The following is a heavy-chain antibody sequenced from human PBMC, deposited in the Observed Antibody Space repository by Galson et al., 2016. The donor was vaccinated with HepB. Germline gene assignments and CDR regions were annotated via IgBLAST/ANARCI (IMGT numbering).Heavy chain of an antibody. V-gene: IGHV3-30*15. Sequence: SLRLSCAASGFTFGSYTVNWVRQAPGKGLEWVAVTSYDGSNEYYAESVKGRFTISRDNSKSTLYLQMSSLRTEDTAVYYCARGSYYYGSGRYPHPWGYYLDYWGQGTLVTVSS. CDR1: GFTFGSYT. D-gene: IGHD3-10*01. CDR2: TSYDGSNE. J-gene: IGHJ4*02. CDR3: ARGSYYYGSGRYPHPWGYYLDY.